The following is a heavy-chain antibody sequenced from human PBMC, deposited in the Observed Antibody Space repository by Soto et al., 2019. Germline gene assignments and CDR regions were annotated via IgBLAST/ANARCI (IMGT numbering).Heavy chain of an antibody. Sequence: PGGSLRLSCAASGFTFSSYAMHWVRQAPGKGLEWVAVISYDGSNKYYADSVKGRSTISRDNSKNTLYLQMNSLRAEDTAVYYCAREGDYYDSSGYYSNDAFDIWGQGTMVTVSS. CDR1: GFTFSSYA. CDR2: ISYDGSNK. CDR3: AREGDYYDSSGYYSNDAFDI. D-gene: IGHD3-22*01. V-gene: IGHV3-30-3*01. J-gene: IGHJ3*02.